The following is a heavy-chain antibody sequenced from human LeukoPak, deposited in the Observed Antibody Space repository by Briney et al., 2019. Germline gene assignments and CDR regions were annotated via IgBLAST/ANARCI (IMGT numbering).Heavy chain of an antibody. CDR3: AKDDAWLQYGD. Sequence: GGSLRLSCAASGFTFSSHGMNWVRQAPGKGLEWVSGISPSGGITYYTDSVKGRFTISRDNSKGTVSLQMNSLRPEDTAVYYCAKDDAWLQYGDWGRGTLVTVSS. V-gene: IGHV3-23*01. D-gene: IGHD5-24*01. CDR1: GFTFSSHG. CDR2: ISPSGGIT. J-gene: IGHJ4*02.